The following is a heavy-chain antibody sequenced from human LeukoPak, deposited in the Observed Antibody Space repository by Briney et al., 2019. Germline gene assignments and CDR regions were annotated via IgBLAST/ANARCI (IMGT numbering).Heavy chain of an antibody. CDR1: GGTFSSYA. Sequence: SVKVSCKASGGTFSSYAISWVRQAPGQGLEWMGGIIPIFGTANYAQKFQGRVTLTADESTSTAYMELSSLRSEDTAVYYCARGYSYGTRDDAFDIWGQGTMVTVSS. CDR2: IIPIFGTA. CDR3: ARGYSYGTRDDAFDI. J-gene: IGHJ3*02. D-gene: IGHD5-18*01. V-gene: IGHV1-69*01.